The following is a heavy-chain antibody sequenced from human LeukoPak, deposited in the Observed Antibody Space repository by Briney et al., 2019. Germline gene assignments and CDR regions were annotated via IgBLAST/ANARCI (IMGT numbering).Heavy chain of an antibody. CDR1: EFTVSSNY. CDR2: IYDSGTT. J-gene: IGHJ4*02. V-gene: IGHV3-53*01. Sequence: PGGSLRLSCATSEFTVSSNYMSWVRQAPGKGLEWVSVIYDSGTTYYADSVKGRFLIFRDTSKNTVDLRMNSLRVEDTAVYYCAGRRSSGWHAYWGQGTLVTVSS. D-gene: IGHD6-19*01. CDR3: AGRRSSGWHAY.